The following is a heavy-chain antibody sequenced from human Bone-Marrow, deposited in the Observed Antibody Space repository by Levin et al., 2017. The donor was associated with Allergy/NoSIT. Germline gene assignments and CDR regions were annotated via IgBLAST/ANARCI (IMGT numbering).Heavy chain of an antibody. CDR2: IYYRGNT. CDR3: ARVTSSSYWHFDL. CDR1: DASISTFY. J-gene: IGHJ2*01. V-gene: IGHV4-59*01. D-gene: IGHD6-6*01. Sequence: RPSETLSLTCTVSDASISTFYWSWIRQPPGKGLEWIGFIYYRGNTNYNPSLKSRVTTSIDTSKNQFSLKLTSVTAADTAVYYCARVTSSSYWHFDLWGRGTQVTVSS.